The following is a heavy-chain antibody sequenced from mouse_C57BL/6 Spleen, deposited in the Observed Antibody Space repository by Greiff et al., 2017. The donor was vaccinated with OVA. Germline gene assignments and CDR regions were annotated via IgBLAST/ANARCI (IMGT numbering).Heavy chain of an antibody. J-gene: IGHJ4*01. Sequence: QVQLQQPGAELVIPGASVKLSCKASGYTFTSYWMHWVKQRPGQGLEWIGEIDPSDSYTNYNQKFKGKSTLTVDKSSSTAYMQLSSLTSEDSAVYYCARLLPPYAMDYWGQGTSVTVSS. D-gene: IGHD2-10*01. CDR3: ARLLPPYAMDY. CDR1: GYTFTSYW. V-gene: IGHV1-69*01. CDR2: IDPSDSYT.